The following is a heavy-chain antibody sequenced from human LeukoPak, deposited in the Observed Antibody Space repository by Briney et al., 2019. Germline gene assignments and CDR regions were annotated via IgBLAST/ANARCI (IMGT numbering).Heavy chain of an antibody. Sequence: ASVKVSCKASGYTFTSCDINWVRQATGQGLEWMGWMNPNSGNTGYAQKFQGRVTITRNTSISTAYMELSSLRSEDTAVYYCARGSLLRFLEWLPRDTYYFDYWGQGTLVTVSS. D-gene: IGHD3-3*01. CDR3: ARGSLLRFLEWLPRDTYYFDY. CDR2: MNPNSGNT. CDR1: GYTFTSCD. V-gene: IGHV1-8*03. J-gene: IGHJ4*02.